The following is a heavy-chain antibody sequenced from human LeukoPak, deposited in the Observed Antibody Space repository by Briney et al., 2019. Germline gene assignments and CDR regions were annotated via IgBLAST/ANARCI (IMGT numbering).Heavy chain of an antibody. V-gene: IGHV4-34*01. CDR2: INPGGGT. CDR1: GGSFSDYS. J-gene: IGHJ6*03. D-gene: IGHD5-18*01. CDR3: ARVGYRYSINDWSRIGLGAYPTKYYYYMDV. Sequence: SETLSLTCAVYGGSFSDYSWSWIRQPPGKGLEWIGEINPGGGTNHNPSLMSRVTMSVDRSKNQISLRVSSVTAADTAVYYCARVGYRYSINDWSRIGLGAYPTKYYYYMDVWAKGQRSPSR.